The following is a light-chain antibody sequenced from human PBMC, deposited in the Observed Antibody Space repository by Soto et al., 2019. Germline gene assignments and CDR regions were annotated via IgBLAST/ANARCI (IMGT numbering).Light chain of an antibody. V-gene: IGKV3-20*01. CDR1: QSVADNY. CDR2: SAS. CDR3: QHDNSYSEA. Sequence: EIVLTQSPGTLSLSPGERATLSCRASQSVADNYLAWYQQKPGQAPRLLIYSASRRATGIPDTFTGSGSGTDFTLTISSLQPDDFATYYCQHDNSYSEAFGQGTKVDIK. J-gene: IGKJ1*01.